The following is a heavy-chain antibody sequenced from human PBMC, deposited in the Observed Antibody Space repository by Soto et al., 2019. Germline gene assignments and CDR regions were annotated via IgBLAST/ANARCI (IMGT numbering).Heavy chain of an antibody. Sequence: EVQLVESGGGLVKPGGSLRLSCAASDFTISNAWMNWVRQAPGKGLEWVGRIKPKTDGGATDYAAPLKGRFTISRDDSKNTLFLQMNSLKTEDTAVYYCTTGSVEGVWGQGATVTVSS. CDR2: IKPKTDGGAT. CDR3: TTGSVEGV. CDR1: DFTISNAW. J-gene: IGHJ6*02. V-gene: IGHV3-15*07. D-gene: IGHD2-15*01.